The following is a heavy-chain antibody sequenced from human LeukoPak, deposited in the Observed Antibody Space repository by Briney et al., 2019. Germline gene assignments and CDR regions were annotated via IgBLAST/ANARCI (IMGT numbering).Heavy chain of an antibody. CDR2: IYYSGST. J-gene: IGHJ6*02. Sequence: SETLSLTCTVSGGSVSSGSYYWSWIRQPPGKGLEWIGYIYYSGSTNYNPSLKSRVTISVDTSKNQFSLKLSSVTAADTAVYYCARCFDYSNIFGLDYYYGMDVWGQGTTVTVSS. CDR1: GGSVSSGSYY. D-gene: IGHD4-11*01. V-gene: IGHV4-61*01. CDR3: ARCFDYSNIFGLDYYYGMDV.